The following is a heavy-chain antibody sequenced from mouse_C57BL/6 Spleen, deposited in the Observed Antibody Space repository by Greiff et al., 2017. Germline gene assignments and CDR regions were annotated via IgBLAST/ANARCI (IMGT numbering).Heavy chain of an antibody. V-gene: IGHV1-15*01. J-gene: IGHJ3*01. CDR3: ARRDDDVGVAY. CDR1: GYTFTGYE. Sequence: QVQLQQSGAELVRPGASVTLSCKASGYTFTGYEMTWVKQTPVNGLEWIGALDPGTGGTAYNEKFKGKARLTADKSSSTAYMERSSLTSEDSAVXYCARRDDDVGVAYWGQGTMVTVSA. CDR2: LDPGTGGT. D-gene: IGHD2-4*01.